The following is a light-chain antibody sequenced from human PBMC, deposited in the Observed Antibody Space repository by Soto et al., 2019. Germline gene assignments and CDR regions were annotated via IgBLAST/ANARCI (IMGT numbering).Light chain of an antibody. CDR3: QQYSESPLT. CDR2: GAS. V-gene: IGKV3-20*01. J-gene: IGKJ1*01. Sequence: EIVLTHSPGTLSLSPGERATLSCRASQSVTNNYLAWYQQKPGQAPRLVIYGASTRATDIPDRFSASGSGTDFTLTINRLEPEDFAVYYCQQYSESPLTFGQGTKVEIK. CDR1: QSVTNNY.